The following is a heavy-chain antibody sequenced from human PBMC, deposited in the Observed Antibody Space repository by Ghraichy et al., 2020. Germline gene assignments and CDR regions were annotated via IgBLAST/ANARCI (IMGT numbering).Heavy chain of an antibody. V-gene: IGHV4-34*01. CDR3: ARGLIAVAGTGGWFDP. J-gene: IGHJ5*02. CDR1: GGSFSGYY. CDR2: INHSGST. D-gene: IGHD6-19*01. Sequence: SETLSLTCAVYGGSFSGYYWSWIRQPPGKGLEWIGEINHSGSTNYNPSLKSRVTISVDTSKNQFSLKLSSVTAADTAVYYCARGLIAVAGTGGWFDPWGQGTLVTVSS.